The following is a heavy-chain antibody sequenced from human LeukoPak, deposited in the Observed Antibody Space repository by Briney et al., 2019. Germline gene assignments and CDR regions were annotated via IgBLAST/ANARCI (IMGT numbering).Heavy chain of an antibody. CDR3: ARGSLQLERRPLDY. J-gene: IGHJ4*02. CDR1: GFTFSSCA. CDR2: ISFDGNKK. V-gene: IGHV3-30-3*01. Sequence: PGGSLRLSCAASGFTFSSCAMSGGPDAPGKGREGLAVISFDGNKKYYADPVKGRFTISRDNSKNTLYLQTNSLRAEDTAVYYCARGSLQLERRPLDYWGQGTLLTVSS. D-gene: IGHD1-1*01.